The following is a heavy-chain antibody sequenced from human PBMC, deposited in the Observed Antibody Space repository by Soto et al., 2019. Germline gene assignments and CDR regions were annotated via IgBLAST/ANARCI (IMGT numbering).Heavy chain of an antibody. CDR1: GFTFSSYS. CDR2: ISSSSSTI. J-gene: IGHJ6*03. D-gene: IGHD3-3*02. CDR3: ASLGGSVLAYYYYYYMDV. Sequence: EVQLVESGGGLVQPGGSLRLSCAASGFTFSSYSMNWVRQAPGKGLEWVSYISSSSSTIYYADSVKGRFTISRDNAKNSLYLQMNSLRAEDTAVYYCASLGGSVLAYYYYYYMDVWGKGTTVTVSS. V-gene: IGHV3-48*01.